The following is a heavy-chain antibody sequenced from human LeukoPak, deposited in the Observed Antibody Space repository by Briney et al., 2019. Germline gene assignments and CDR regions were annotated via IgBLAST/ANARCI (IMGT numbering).Heavy chain of an antibody. D-gene: IGHD2-21*01. V-gene: IGHV1-2*02. CDR2: INPNSGGT. CDR3: ARDHSAYCGGYCYSDY. J-gene: IGHJ4*02. CDR1: GYTFTCYY. Sequence: ASVKVSCKASGYTFTCYYMHWVRQAPGQGLEWMGWINPNSGGTNYAQKFQGRVTMTRDTSISTAYMELSRLRSDDTAVYYCARDHSAYCGGYCYSDYWGQGTLVTVSS.